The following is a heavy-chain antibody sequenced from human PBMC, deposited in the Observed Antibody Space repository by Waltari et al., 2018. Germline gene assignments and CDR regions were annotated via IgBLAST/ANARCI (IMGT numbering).Heavy chain of an antibody. D-gene: IGHD3-3*01. CDR3: ASYYDLLDY. Sequence: EVQLLESGGGLVQPGGSLRLSCAASGFTFSSYAMSWVRQAPGKGLEWVSVIYSGGSTYYADSVKGRFTISRDNSKNTLYLQMNSLRAEDTAVYYCASYYDLLDYWGQGTLVTVSS. CDR2: IYSGGST. V-gene: IGHV3-23*03. J-gene: IGHJ4*02. CDR1: GFTFSSYA.